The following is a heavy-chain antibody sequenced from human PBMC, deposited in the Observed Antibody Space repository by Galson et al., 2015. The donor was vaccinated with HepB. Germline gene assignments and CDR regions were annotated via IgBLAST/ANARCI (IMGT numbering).Heavy chain of an antibody. V-gene: IGHV3-74*01. D-gene: IGHD6-13*01. J-gene: IGHJ6*03. CDR3: ARGPLRYSSSWSDNYYYYYYMDV. CDR1: GFTFSSYW. CDR2: INSDGSST. Sequence: SLRLSCAASGFTFSSYWMHWVRQAPGKGLVWVSRINSDGSSTSYADSVKGRFTISRDNAKNTLYLQMNSLRAEDTAVYYCARGPLRYSSSWSDNYYYYYYMDVWGKGTTVTVSS.